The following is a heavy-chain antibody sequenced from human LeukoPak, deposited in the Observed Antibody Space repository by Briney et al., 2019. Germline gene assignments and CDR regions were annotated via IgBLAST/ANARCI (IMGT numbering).Heavy chain of an antibody. D-gene: IGHD2-21*02. V-gene: IGHV3-30-3*01. Sequence: GRPLRLSCAASGFTFSSYAMHWVRQAPGKGLEWVAVISYDGSNKYYADSVKGRFTISRDNSKNTLYLQMNSLRAEDTAVYYCAREVAHCGGDCYSHFDYWGQGTLVTVSS. CDR1: GFTFSSYA. J-gene: IGHJ4*02. CDR3: AREVAHCGGDCYSHFDY. CDR2: ISYDGSNK.